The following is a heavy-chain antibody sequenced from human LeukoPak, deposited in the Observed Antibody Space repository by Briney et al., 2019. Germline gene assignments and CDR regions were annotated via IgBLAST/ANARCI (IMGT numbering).Heavy chain of an antibody. CDR1: GGSISSYY. D-gene: IGHD2-2*01. Sequence: SETLSLTCPVSGGSISSYYWSWIRQPPGKGLEWIGYIYYSGSTNYNPSLKSRVTISVDTSKNQFSLKLSSVTAADTAVYYCARAPGYCSSTSCYSGQYGMDVWGQGTTVTVSS. V-gene: IGHV4-59*01. CDR3: ARAPGYCSSTSCYSGQYGMDV. J-gene: IGHJ6*02. CDR2: IYYSGST.